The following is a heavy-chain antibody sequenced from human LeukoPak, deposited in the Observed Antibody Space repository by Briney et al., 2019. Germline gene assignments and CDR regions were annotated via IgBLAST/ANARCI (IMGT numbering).Heavy chain of an antibody. D-gene: IGHD5-24*01. V-gene: IGHV3-74*03. Sequence: PGGSLRLSCAASGFTFSGYWMHWVRQAPGKGLVWVSRIKSDGSSTTYADSVKGRFTISRDNAKNTLYLQMNSLRAEDTAVYYCAREREMNTNTGFDYWGQGTLVTVSS. J-gene: IGHJ4*02. CDR2: IKSDGSST. CDR3: AREREMNTNTGFDY. CDR1: GFTFSGYW.